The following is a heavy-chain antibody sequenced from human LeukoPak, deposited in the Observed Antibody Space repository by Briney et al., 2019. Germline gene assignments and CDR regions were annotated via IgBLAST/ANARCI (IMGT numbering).Heavy chain of an antibody. V-gene: IGHV3-30*02. CDR2: IRYDGSNK. Sequence: GGSLRLSCAASGFTFSSYGMHWVRQAPGKGLEWVAFIRYDGSNKYYADSVKGRFTISRDNSKNTLYLQMNSLRAEDTAVYYCAKDGVTMVRGVSKDYYYYMGVWGKGTTVTVSS. D-gene: IGHD3-10*01. CDR3: AKDGVTMVRGVSKDYYYYMGV. J-gene: IGHJ6*03. CDR1: GFTFSSYG.